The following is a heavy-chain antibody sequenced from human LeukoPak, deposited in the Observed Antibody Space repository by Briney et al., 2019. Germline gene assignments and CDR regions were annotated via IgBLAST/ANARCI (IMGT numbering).Heavy chain of an antibody. CDR2: ISGSGGST. Sequence: GGSLRLSCAASGFTFSSYAMSWVRQAPGKGLEWVSAISGSGGSTYYADSVKGRFTISRDNSKNPLYLHMNSLRAEDTAVYYCAKDGRYCSGGSCYWWDYWGQGTLVTVSS. J-gene: IGHJ4*02. CDR1: GFTFSSYA. D-gene: IGHD2-15*01. V-gene: IGHV3-23*01. CDR3: AKDGRYCSGGSCYWWDY.